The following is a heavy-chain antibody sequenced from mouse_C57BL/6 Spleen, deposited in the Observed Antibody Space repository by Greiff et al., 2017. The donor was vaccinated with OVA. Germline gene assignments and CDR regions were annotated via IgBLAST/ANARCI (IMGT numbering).Heavy chain of an antibody. Sequence: VKLQESGAELARPGASVKLSCKASGYTFTSYGISWVKQRTGQGLEWIGEIYPRSGNTYYNEKFKGKATLTADKSSSTAYMELRSLTSEDSAVYFCARYQLGHFDYWGQGTTLTVSS. CDR3: ARYQLGHFDY. CDR2: IYPRSGNT. J-gene: IGHJ2*01. D-gene: IGHD4-1*02. V-gene: IGHV1-81*01. CDR1: GYTFTSYG.